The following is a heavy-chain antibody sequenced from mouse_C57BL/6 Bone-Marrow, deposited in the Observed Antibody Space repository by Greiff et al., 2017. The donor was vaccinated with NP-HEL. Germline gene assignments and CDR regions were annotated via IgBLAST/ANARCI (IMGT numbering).Heavy chain of an antibody. Sequence: VQLQESGAELVRPGASVTLSCKASGYTFTDYEMHWVKQTPVHGLEWIGAIDPETGGTASNQKFKGKAILTADKSSSTAYMELRSLTSEDSAVYYCTTYYYGSSYEEYFDYWGQGTTLTVSS. CDR3: TTYYYGSSYEEYFDY. D-gene: IGHD1-1*01. J-gene: IGHJ2*01. CDR1: GYTFTDYE. CDR2: IDPETGGT. V-gene: IGHV1-15*01.